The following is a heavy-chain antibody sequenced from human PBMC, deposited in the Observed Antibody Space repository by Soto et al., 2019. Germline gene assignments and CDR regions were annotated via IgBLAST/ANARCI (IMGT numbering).Heavy chain of an antibody. J-gene: IGHJ4*02. D-gene: IGHD3-16*02. Sequence: EVQLVESGGGLVKPGGSLRLSCAASGFPFSNAWMSWVRQAPGKGLEWVARIKSKIDGGTTDYAALVKGRFTISREDSKNTLYLQMNSLKTDDTAMYYCTTYDYIWGSDRYRCAYWCQGALVTVSS. CDR2: IKSKIDGGTT. CDR1: GFPFSNAW. CDR3: TTYDYIWGSDRYRCAY. V-gene: IGHV3-15*01.